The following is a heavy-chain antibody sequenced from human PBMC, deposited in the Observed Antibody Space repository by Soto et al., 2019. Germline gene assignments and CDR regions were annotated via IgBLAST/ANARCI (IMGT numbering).Heavy chain of an antibody. V-gene: IGHV3-48*03. CDR3: ARDLDGNSVKDYYYGMDV. CDR2: ISSSGSTI. CDR1: GFTFSSYE. J-gene: IGHJ6*02. Sequence: GGSLRLSCAASGFTFSSYEMNWVRQAPGKGLEWVSYISSSGSTIYYADSVKGRFTISRDNAKNSLYLQMNSLRAEDTAVYYCARDLDGNSVKDYYYGMDVWGQGTTVTVSS. D-gene: IGHD4-4*01.